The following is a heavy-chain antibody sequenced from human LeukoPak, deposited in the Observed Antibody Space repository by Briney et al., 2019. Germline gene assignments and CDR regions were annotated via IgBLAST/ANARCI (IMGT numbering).Heavy chain of an antibody. J-gene: IGHJ5*02. CDR2: INPTHGTT. D-gene: IGHD3-22*01. V-gene: IGHV1-46*01. CDR1: GYTFTNYY. Sequence: GASVKVSCKASGYTFTNYYMHWVRQAPGQGLEWMRNINPTHGTTTYAQKFQGRVAMTRDTSTRTVYMELSSLRSEDTALYYCARGDVYDSSVYNWFDTWGQGTLVIVSS. CDR3: ARGDVYDSSVYNWFDT.